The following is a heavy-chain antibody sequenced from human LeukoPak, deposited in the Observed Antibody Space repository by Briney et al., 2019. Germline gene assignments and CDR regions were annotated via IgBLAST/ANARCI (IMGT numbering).Heavy chain of an antibody. J-gene: IGHJ4*02. Sequence: GGSLRLSCAASGFTFSSYAMSWVRQAPGKGLEWVSAISGSGGSTYYADSVKGRFTISRDNSKNTLYLQMNSPRAEDTAVYYCAKAIGDYVWGSYRYPAFDYWGQGTLVTVSS. D-gene: IGHD3-16*02. V-gene: IGHV3-23*01. CDR3: AKAIGDYVWGSYRYPAFDY. CDR2: ISGSGGST. CDR1: GFTFSSYA.